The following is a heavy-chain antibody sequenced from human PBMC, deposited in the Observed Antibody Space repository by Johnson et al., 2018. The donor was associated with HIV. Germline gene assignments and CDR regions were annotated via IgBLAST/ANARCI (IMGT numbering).Heavy chain of an antibody. V-gene: IGHV3-30*03. CDR1: GFTFSTYG. Sequence: VQLVESAGGVVQPGRSLRLSCAASGFTFSTYGMHWVRQAPGKGLEWVAVISYDGSNKYYADSVKGRFTISRDNAKNTLYLQMNRLRVEDTALYYCTRDGLDAFDMWGQGTMVTVSS. J-gene: IGHJ3*02. CDR3: TRDGLDAFDM. CDR2: ISYDGSNK.